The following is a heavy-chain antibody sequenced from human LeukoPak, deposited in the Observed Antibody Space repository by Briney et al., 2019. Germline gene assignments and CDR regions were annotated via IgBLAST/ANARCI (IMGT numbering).Heavy chain of an antibody. V-gene: IGHV3-48*03. J-gene: IGHJ4*02. CDR3: ARGGYYGSGSYCYFDY. Sequence: PGGSLRLSCTASGFTFSSYEMNWVRQAPGKGLEWVSYISSSGSTIYYADSVKGRFTISRDNAKDSLYLQMNSVRAEDTAVYYCARGGYYGSGSYCYFDYWGQGTLVTVSS. CDR1: GFTFSSYE. CDR2: ISSSGSTI. D-gene: IGHD3-10*01.